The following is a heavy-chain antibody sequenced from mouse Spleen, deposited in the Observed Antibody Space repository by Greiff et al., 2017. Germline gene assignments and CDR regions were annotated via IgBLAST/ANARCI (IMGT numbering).Heavy chain of an antibody. CDR3: ARNYYDGSPYYAMDY. Sequence: EVKLMESGGGLVKPGGSLKLSCAASGFTFSSYAMSWVRQTPEKRLEWVAAINSNGGSTYYPDTVKDRFTISRDNAKNTLYLQMSSLRSEDTALYYCARNYYDGSPYYAMDYWGQGTSVTVSS. J-gene: IGHJ4*01. CDR1: GFTFSSYA. D-gene: IGHD1-1*01. V-gene: IGHV5-6-2*01. CDR2: INSNGGST.